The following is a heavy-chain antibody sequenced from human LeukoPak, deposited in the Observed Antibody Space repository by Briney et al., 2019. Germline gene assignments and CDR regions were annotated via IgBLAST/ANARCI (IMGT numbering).Heavy chain of an antibody. CDR1: GFTFSTFW. CDR3: VRATPVRGANSWFDP. V-gene: IGHV3-74*01. D-gene: IGHD3-10*01. Sequence: GGSLRVSCAASGFTFSTFWMHWVRQAPGKGLVWVAHINSDGTSTGYADSVKGRFTISRDTGKNTLYLQMNSLRAEDTAVYYCVRATPVRGANSWFDPWGQGTLVTVSS. CDR2: INSDGTST. J-gene: IGHJ5*02.